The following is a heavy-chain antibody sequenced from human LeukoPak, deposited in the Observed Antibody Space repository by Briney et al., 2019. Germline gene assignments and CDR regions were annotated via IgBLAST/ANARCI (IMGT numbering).Heavy chain of an antibody. J-gene: IGHJ4*02. CDR1: GYTFTGYY. Sequence: ASVKVSCKASGYTFTGYYMHWVRQAPGQGLEWMGRINPNSGGTNYAQKFQGRVTMTRDTSISTAYMELNRLRSDDTAVYYCARVIFGDSNAIDYWGQGTLVTVSS. CDR3: ARVIFGDSNAIDY. CDR2: INPNSGGT. V-gene: IGHV1-2*06. D-gene: IGHD3-3*01.